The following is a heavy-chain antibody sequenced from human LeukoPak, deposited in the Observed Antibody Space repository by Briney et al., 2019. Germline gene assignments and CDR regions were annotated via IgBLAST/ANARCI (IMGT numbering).Heavy chain of an antibody. J-gene: IGHJ4*02. D-gene: IGHD3-16*02. CDR2: INTNTGNP. Sequence: GASVKVSCKASGYTFTGYYMHWVRQAPGQGLEWMGWINTNTGNPTYAQGFTGRFVFSLDTSVSTAYLQISSLKAEDTAVYYCARRSYPTDYWGQGTLVTVSS. V-gene: IGHV7-4-1*02. CDR3: ARRSYPTDY. CDR1: GYTFTGYY.